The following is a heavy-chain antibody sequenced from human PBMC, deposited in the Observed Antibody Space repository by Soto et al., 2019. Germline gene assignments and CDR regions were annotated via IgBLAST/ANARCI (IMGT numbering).Heavy chain of an antibody. V-gene: IGHV4-30-4*01. J-gene: IGHJ6*02. CDR1: GGSTSSGEYY. CDR2: ISYSGST. D-gene: IGHD3-10*01. CDR3: ARVYGSGTTYGMDV. Sequence: SETLSLTCTVSGGSTSSGEYYWTWIRQPPGKGLEWIGYISYSGSTHYSPSLKSRVTISVDTSKNQFSLKLSSVTAADTAVYYCARVYGSGTTYGMDVWGQGTTVTVSS.